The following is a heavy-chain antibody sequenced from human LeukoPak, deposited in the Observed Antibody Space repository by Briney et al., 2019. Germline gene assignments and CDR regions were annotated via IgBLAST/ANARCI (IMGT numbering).Heavy chain of an antibody. V-gene: IGHV4-39*01. D-gene: IGHD2-2*01. Sequence: PSETLSLTCTVSGGSISSSSYYWGWIRQPPGKGLEWIVSIYYSGSTYYNPSLKSRVTISVDTSKNQFSLKLSSVTAADTAVYYCARTKVHCSSTSCYVRGAYYYYGMDVWGQGTTVTVSS. CDR2: IYYSGST. CDR1: GGSISSSSYY. CDR3: ARTKVHCSSTSCYVRGAYYYYGMDV. J-gene: IGHJ6*02.